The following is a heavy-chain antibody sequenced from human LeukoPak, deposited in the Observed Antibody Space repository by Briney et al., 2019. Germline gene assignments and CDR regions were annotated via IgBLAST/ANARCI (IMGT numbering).Heavy chain of an antibody. D-gene: IGHD5-18*01. CDR2: IKSKTDGGAT. Sequence: GGSLRLSCAASGFSFGNYWMTWVRQAPGKGLEWVGRIKSKTDGGATDYAAPVKGRFTISRDDSKTTLYLQMNSLKTEDTAVYYCTTAGGIQLWLRNYFDYWGQGTLVTVSS. CDR1: GFSFGNYW. V-gene: IGHV3-15*01. CDR3: TTAGGIQLWLRNYFDY. J-gene: IGHJ4*02.